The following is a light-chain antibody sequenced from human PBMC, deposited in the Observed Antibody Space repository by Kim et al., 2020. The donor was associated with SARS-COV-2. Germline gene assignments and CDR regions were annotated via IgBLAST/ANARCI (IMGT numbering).Light chain of an antibody. CDR1: SGNIVSNF. V-gene: IGLV6-57*03. CDR2: DDD. Sequence: KTVTISCTRSSGNIVSNFVQWYQQRPGSAPTTLIYDDDKSPSGVPDRFSGSIDTSSNSASLTISGLQTEDEAAYYCQSYDATNHCVFGTGTKVTVL. CDR3: QSYDATNHCV. J-gene: IGLJ1*01.